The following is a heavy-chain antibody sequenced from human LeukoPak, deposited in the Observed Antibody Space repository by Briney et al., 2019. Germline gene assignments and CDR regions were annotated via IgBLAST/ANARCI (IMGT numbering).Heavy chain of an antibody. CDR3: AKCRGGVVGSWYFDF. V-gene: IGHV3-23*01. D-gene: IGHD3-10*01. CDR1: GFTFTTYA. CDR2: ISGSGGST. J-gene: IGHJ2*01. Sequence: GGSLRLSCAASGFTFTTYATSWVRQATGKGLEWVSTISGSGGSTYYAASVKGRFTISRDNSKNTLYLQMNSLGAEDTAVYYCAKCRGGVVGSWYFDFWGRGTLVTVSS.